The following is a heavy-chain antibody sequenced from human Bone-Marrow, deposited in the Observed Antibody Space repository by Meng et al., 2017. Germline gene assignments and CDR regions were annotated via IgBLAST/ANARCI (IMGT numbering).Heavy chain of an antibody. CDR3: ARHDYDSSGYYHS. D-gene: IGHD3-22*01. J-gene: IGHJ4*02. CDR1: GFTFSTYE. Sequence: GGSLRLSCAASGFTFSTYEMNWVRQAPGKGLEWVSYISGSGTIKYYADSVKGRFTISRDNAKNSLSLQMNSLRAGDTAVYYCARHDYDSSGYYHSWGQGTLVTVSS. V-gene: IGHV3-48*03. CDR2: ISGSGTIK.